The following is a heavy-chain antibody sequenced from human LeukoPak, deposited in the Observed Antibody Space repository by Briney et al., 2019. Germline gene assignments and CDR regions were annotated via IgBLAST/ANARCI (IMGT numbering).Heavy chain of an antibody. CDR2: ISPGGNTI. J-gene: IGHJ4*02. V-gene: IGHV3-11*01. CDR3: AAGRDIAVAGPGGYFDY. Sequence: PGASLRLSCAASGFTFSDYHMNWIRQAPGKGLEWVSYISPGGNTIYFADSVNGRFTLSRDSARNSLSLQMNSLAAEDTAVYYCAAGRDIAVAGPGGYFDYWGRGTLVTVSS. CDR1: GFTFSDYH. D-gene: IGHD6-19*01.